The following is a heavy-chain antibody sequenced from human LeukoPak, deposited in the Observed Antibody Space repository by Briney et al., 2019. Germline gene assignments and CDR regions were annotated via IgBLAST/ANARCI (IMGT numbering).Heavy chain of an antibody. CDR1: GFTFSSYS. V-gene: IGHV3-21*04. J-gene: IGHJ4*02. CDR3: ARVESRKYSSSWYSYY. D-gene: IGHD6-13*01. Sequence: GGSLRLSCAASGFTFSSYSMNWVRQAPGKGLEWVSSITGSSNYIYYADSVKGRFTISRDNAKNSLFLQMDSLRAEDTAVYYCARVESRKYSSSWYSYYWGQGTLVTVS. CDR2: ITGSSNYI.